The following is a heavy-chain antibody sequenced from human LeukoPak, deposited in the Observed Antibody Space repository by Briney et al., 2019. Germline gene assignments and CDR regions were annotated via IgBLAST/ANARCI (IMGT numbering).Heavy chain of an antibody. CDR3: ARAPGGIAAAGSHAFDI. V-gene: IGHV4-34*01. CDR2: INHSGST. J-gene: IGHJ3*02. CDR1: GGSFSGYY. D-gene: IGHD6-13*01. Sequence: SETLSLTCAVYGGSFSGYYWSWIRQPPGKGLEWIGEINHSGSTNYNPSLKSRVTISVDTSKNQFSLKLSSVTAADTAVYYCARAPGGIAAAGSHAFDIWGQGTMVTVSS.